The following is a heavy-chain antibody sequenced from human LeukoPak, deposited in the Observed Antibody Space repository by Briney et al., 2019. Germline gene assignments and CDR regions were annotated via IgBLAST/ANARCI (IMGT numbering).Heavy chain of an antibody. CDR2: ISGSGGST. CDR1: GFTFSSYA. J-gene: IGHJ5*02. V-gene: IGHV3-23*01. D-gene: IGHD2-2*01. CDR3: AKGVSSTSCYWFDP. Sequence: GGSLRLSCAASGFTFSSYAMSWVRQAPGKGLEWVSAISGSGGSTYYADSVRGRFTISRDNSKNTLYLQMNSLRAEDTAVYYCAKGVSSTSCYWFDPWGQGTLVTVSS.